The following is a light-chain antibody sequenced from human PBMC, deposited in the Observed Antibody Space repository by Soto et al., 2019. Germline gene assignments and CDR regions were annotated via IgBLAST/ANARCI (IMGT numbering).Light chain of an antibody. CDR3: CSYGGSRAV. CDR2: EVS. Sequence: QSVLTQPASVSGSPGQSITISCTGTSSDVGSHNLVSWYQQHPGQAPKLMIYEVSKRPLGVSARFPASKSGNTASLTISGLQAEDEADYYCCSYGGSRAVFGGGTQLTA. CDR1: SSDVGSHNL. J-gene: IGLJ7*02. V-gene: IGLV2-23*02.